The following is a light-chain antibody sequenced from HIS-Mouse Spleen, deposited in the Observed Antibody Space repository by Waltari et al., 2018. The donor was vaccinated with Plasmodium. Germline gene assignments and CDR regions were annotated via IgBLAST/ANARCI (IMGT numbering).Light chain of an antibody. Sequence: VVMTQSPLSLPVTLGQPASISCRSSHSLVYRDGNTSLNWFQQRPGQSPRRLIYKVTNRNSGVPDRFSGSGSGTDFTLKISRVEAEDVGVYYCMQGTHWPYTFGQGTKLEIK. CDR3: MQGTHWPYT. V-gene: IGKV2-30*01. J-gene: IGKJ2*01. CDR2: KVT. CDR1: HSLVYRDGNTS.